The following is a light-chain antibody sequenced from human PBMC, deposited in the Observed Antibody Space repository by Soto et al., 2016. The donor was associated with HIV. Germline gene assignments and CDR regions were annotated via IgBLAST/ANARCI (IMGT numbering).Light chain of an antibody. Sequence: SYELTQPPSVSVSPGQTASIPCSGDKLGDKYVCWYQQKPGQSPVLLIYEDKKRPSGIPERFSGSNSGNTATLTISGTQTMDEADYHCQAWDSGRVFGGGTKLTV. CDR1: KLGDKY. J-gene: IGLJ3*02. CDR3: QAWDSGRV. V-gene: IGLV3-1*01. CDR2: EDK.